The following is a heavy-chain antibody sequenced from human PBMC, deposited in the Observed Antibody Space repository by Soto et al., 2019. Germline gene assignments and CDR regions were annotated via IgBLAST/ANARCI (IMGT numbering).Heavy chain of an antibody. Sequence: QVQLVESGGGVVQPGRSLRLSCAASGFTFSSYGMHWVRQAPGKGLEWVAVISYDGSNKYYADSVKGRFTISRDNSKNTLYLQMNGLRAEDTAVYYCAKDYQTTVTLNWFDPWGQGTLVTVSS. D-gene: IGHD4-17*01. CDR3: AKDYQTTVTLNWFDP. V-gene: IGHV3-30*18. J-gene: IGHJ5*02. CDR1: GFTFSSYG. CDR2: ISYDGSNK.